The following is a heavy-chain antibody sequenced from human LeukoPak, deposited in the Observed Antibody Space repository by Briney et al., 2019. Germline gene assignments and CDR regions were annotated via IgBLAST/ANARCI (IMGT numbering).Heavy chain of an antibody. J-gene: IGHJ4*02. CDR3: ARDAEYSRGFDY. CDR1: GGSISSYY. Sequence: SETLSLTCTVSGGSISSYYWGWIRQPPGKGLEWVGHIYYLGSTNYNPSLKSRVAISIDTSKNYFSLKLNSVIAADTAVYYCARDAEYSRGFDYWGEGTLVTVSS. V-gene: IGHV4-59*01. CDR2: IYYLGST. D-gene: IGHD6-6*01.